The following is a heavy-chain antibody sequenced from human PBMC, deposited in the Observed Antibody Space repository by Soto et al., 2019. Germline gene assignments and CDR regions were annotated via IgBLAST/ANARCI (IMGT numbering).Heavy chain of an antibody. D-gene: IGHD3-3*01. Sequence: PSETLSLTCTVSGGSISSGGYYWSWIRQHPGKGLEWIGYIYYSGSTYYNPSLKSRVTISVDTSKNQFSLKLSSVTAADTAVYYCARELPRITIFGVHTDAFDIWGQGTMVTVSS. CDR3: ARELPRITIFGVHTDAFDI. CDR1: GGSISSGGYY. CDR2: IYYSGST. J-gene: IGHJ3*02. V-gene: IGHV4-31*03.